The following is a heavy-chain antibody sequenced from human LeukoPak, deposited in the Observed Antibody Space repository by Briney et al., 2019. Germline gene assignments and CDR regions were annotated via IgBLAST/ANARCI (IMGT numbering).Heavy chain of an antibody. Sequence: SETLSLTCTVSGGSISSFYWSWIRQPPGKGLEWIGNIYTSGTTNYNPSLKSRVTISVDTSKNQFSLKLSSVTAADTAVYYCARLLIAAGAFDIWGQGTMVTVSS. D-gene: IGHD2/OR15-2a*01. CDR1: GGSISSFY. J-gene: IGHJ3*02. CDR3: ARLLIAAGAFDI. V-gene: IGHV4-4*09. CDR2: IYTSGTT.